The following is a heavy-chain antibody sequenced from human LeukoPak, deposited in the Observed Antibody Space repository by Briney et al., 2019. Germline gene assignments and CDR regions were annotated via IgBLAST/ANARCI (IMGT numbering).Heavy chain of an antibody. Sequence: ASVKVSCKASGYTFTSYYMHWVRQAPGQGLEWMGIINPSGGSTSYAQKFQGRVTITADESTSTAYMELSSLRSEDTAVYYCARDQYDYGSDPYYFDYWGQGTLVTVSS. CDR3: ARDQYDYGSDPYYFDY. J-gene: IGHJ4*02. CDR2: INPSGGST. CDR1: GYTFTSYY. D-gene: IGHD3-10*01. V-gene: IGHV1-46*01.